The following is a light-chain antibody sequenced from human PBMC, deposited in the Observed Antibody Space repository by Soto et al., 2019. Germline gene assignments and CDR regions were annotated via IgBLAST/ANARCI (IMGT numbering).Light chain of an antibody. V-gene: IGKV1D-13*01. CDR1: QSLLHSNGYNY. CDR3: QQFNNYPIT. Sequence: TQSPLSLPVTPGEPSSISFRSSQSLLHSNGYNYLAWYQQKPGKAPKLLIYDASSLESGVPSRFSGSGSGTDFTLTISSLQPEDFATYYCQQFNNYPITFGQGTRLEIK. J-gene: IGKJ5*01. CDR2: DAS.